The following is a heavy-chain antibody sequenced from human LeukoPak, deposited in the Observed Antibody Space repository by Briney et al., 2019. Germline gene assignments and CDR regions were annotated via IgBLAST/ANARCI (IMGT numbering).Heavy chain of an antibody. Sequence: GGSLRLSCAASGFNVSSNNMNCVRQAPGKGLEWVSIVYSGGSTHYADSVKGRFTISRDNSKNTLFLQMNSLRAEDTAVYYCARRIWFGSFDYWGQGTLVTVSS. CDR1: GFNVSSNN. V-gene: IGHV3-53*01. J-gene: IGHJ4*02. CDR3: ARRIWFGSFDY. CDR2: VYSGGST. D-gene: IGHD3-10*01.